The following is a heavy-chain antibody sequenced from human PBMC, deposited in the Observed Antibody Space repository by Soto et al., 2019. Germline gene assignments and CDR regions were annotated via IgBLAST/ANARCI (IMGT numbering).Heavy chain of an antibody. D-gene: IGHD2-2*01. CDR2: IYYSGST. V-gene: IGHV4-59*12. J-gene: IGHJ5*02. CDR3: ARVYWPDIVVVPAATRLNWFDP. CDR1: GGSISSYY. Sequence: PSETLSLTCTVSGGSISSYYWSLIRQPPGKGLEWIGYIYYSGSTNYNPSLKSRVTISVDTSKNQFSLKLSSVTAADTAVYYCARVYWPDIVVVPAATRLNWFDPWGQGTLVTVSS.